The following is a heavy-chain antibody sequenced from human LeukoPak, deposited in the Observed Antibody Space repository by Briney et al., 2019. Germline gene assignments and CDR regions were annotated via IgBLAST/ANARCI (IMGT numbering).Heavy chain of an antibody. CDR2: ISSSGSTI. D-gene: IGHD1-26*01. V-gene: IGHV3-11*04. J-gene: IGHJ3*02. CDR3: ARERVGATDDAFDI. CDR1: GFTFSDYY. Sequence: GGSLRLSCAASGFTFSDYYMSWIRQAPGKGLEWVSYISSSGSTIYYANSVKGRFTISRDNAKNSLYLQMNSLRAEDTAVYYCARERVGATDDAFDIWGQGTMVTVSS.